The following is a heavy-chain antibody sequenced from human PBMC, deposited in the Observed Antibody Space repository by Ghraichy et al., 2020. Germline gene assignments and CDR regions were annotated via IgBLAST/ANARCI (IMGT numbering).Heavy chain of an antibody. CDR1: GFIFNMYD. Sequence: GGSLRLSCAASGFIFNMYDLRWVRQAPGKGLEWVATVSYGGDKTAYGDSVQGRFIVSRDNSRNMGFLQMNSLRAEDTAVYYCAKVVRDRGLYYGMDVWGQGTTVTVSS. CDR2: VSYGGDKT. CDR3: AKVVRDRGLYYGMDV. V-gene: IGHV3-23*02. J-gene: IGHJ6*02.